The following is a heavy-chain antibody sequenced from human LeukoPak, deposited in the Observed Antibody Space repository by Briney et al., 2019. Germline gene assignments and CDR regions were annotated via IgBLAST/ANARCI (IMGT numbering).Heavy chain of an antibody. J-gene: IGHJ4*02. D-gene: IGHD3-10*02. CDR2: ITSSGGST. Sequence: GGTLRLSCAASGFTFNTYGMTWVRQAPGKGLEWVSAITSSGGSTYYGDSVKGRFTISRDNSRNTLYLQMKSLRVDDTAVYYCARDLCWGCFDDWGQGNLVTVSS. V-gene: IGHV3-23*01. CDR1: GFTFNTYG. CDR3: ARDLCWGCFDD.